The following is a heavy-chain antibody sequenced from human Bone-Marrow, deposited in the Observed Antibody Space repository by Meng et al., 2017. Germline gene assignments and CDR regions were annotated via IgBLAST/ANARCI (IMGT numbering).Heavy chain of an antibody. J-gene: IGHJ4*02. CDR2: IYYSGST. V-gene: IGHV4-39*07. CDR3: VKDGAWYPGRDDFHN. CDR1: GGSISSSSYY. Sequence: SETLSLTCTVSGGSISSSSYYWGWIRQPPGKGLEWIGSIYYSGSTYYNPSLKSRVTISVDTSKNQFSLKLSSVTAADTAVYYCVKDGAWYPGRDDFHNWGQGTLVTVSS. D-gene: IGHD6-13*01.